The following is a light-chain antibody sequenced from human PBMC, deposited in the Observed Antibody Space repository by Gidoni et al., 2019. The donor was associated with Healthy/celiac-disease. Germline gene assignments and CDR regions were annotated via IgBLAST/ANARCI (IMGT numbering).Light chain of an antibody. Sequence: QSALTQPASVSGSPGQSITISCTGTSSDVGSYNLVSWYQQHPGKAPKLRIYEVSKRPSGVSNRFSGPKSGNTASLTISGLQAEDEADYYCCSYAGSSTFWVFGGGTKLTVL. V-gene: IGLV2-23*02. CDR2: EVS. CDR1: SSDVGSYNL. J-gene: IGLJ3*02. CDR3: CSYAGSSTFWV.